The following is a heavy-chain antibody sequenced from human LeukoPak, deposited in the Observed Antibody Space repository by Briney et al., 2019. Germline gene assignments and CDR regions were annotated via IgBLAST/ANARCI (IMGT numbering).Heavy chain of an antibody. D-gene: IGHD1-14*01. Sequence: PWETLSLTCTVSGGPISNYYWSWIRQPPGKGLEWNGYIYYSGSTNYNPSLKSRVTISVDTSKNQFSLRLSSVTAADTAVYYCARSPRGGTKTYFDYWGRGTLVTVSP. CDR3: ARSPRGGTKTYFDY. CDR1: GGPISNYY. CDR2: IYYSGST. J-gene: IGHJ4*02. V-gene: IGHV4-59*01.